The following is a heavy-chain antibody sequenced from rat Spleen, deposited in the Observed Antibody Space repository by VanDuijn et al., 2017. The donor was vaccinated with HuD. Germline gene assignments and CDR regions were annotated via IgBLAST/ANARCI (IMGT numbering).Heavy chain of an antibody. CDR2: MWYDGDT. Sequence: QVQLQESGPGLVQPSETLSLTCTVSGFSLTTYSVSWVRQLSGKSPEWLGKMWYDGDTAYDSALKSRLSISRDTSKNQVFLKMNSLQTEDTATYYCVRANRESYAHFDYWGQGVMVTVSS. CDR3: VRANRESYAHFDY. CDR1: GFSLTTYS. J-gene: IGHJ2*01. D-gene: IGHD1-12*01. V-gene: IGHV2S18*01.